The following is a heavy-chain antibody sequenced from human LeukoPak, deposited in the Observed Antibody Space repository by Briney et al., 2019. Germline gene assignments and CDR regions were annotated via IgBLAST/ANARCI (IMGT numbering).Heavy chain of an antibody. CDR2: INPNSGGT. Sequence: ASVKVSCKASGYTFTGYYMHWVRQAPGQGLEWMGWINPNSGGTNYAQKFQGRVTMTRDTSISTAYMELSSLRSEDTAVYYCARYTAMAYYFDYWGQGTLVTVSS. CDR1: GYTFTGYY. J-gene: IGHJ4*02. D-gene: IGHD5-18*01. V-gene: IGHV1-2*02. CDR3: ARYTAMAYYFDY.